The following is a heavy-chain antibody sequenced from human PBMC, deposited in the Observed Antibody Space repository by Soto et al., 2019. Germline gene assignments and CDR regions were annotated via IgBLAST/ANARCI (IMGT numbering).Heavy chain of an antibody. J-gene: IGHJ1*01. D-gene: IGHD5-12*01. CDR1: GFTFSSFA. CDR2: FSGSSSDT. V-gene: IGHV3-23*01. Sequence: PGGSLRLSCTASGFTFSSFAMTWVRQAPGKGLEWVSTFSGSSSDTFYVDSVKGRFTISRDDSKNTLYLQMNSLRLEDTAMYYCAKFNSDYAESGYFQYWGQGTLVTVSS. CDR3: AKFNSDYAESGYFQY.